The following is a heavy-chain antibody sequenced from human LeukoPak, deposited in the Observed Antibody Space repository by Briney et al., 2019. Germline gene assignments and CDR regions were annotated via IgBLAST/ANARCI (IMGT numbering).Heavy chain of an antibody. D-gene: IGHD3-10*01. Sequence: RPRLFSAASAVFTTSSKYMRCGRPPAGEGLELGAVIYSGGSTYYADSVKGRFTISRDNSKNTLYLQMNSLTAADTAVYYCARGYDGSGGGAFDIWGQGTMVTVSS. V-gene: IGHV3-53*01. CDR2: IYSGGST. J-gene: IGHJ3*02. CDR3: ARGYDGSGGGAFDI. CDR1: VFTTSSKY.